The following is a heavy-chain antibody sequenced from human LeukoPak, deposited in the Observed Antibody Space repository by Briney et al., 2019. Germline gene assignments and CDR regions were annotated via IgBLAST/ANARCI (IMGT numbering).Heavy chain of an antibody. D-gene: IGHD4-17*01. V-gene: IGHV3-7*01. Sequence: PGGSLRLSCAVSGFTFSSYAMSWVRQAPGKGLEWVANIKQDGSEKYYVDSVKGRFTISRDNAKNSLYLQMNSLRAEDTAVYYCARRHAVDYWGQGTLVTVSS. CDR1: GFTFSSYA. CDR3: ARRHAVDY. CDR2: IKQDGSEK. J-gene: IGHJ4*02.